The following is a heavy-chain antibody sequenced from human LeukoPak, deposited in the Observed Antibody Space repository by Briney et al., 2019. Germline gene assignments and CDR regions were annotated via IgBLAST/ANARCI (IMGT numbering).Heavy chain of an antibody. D-gene: IGHD5-24*01. CDR2: IYYSGST. Sequence: SQTLSLTCTVSGGSISSGGYYWSWIRQHPGKGLEWIGYIYYSGSTYYNPSLKSRVTISVDTSKNQFSLKLRTVTAADTAVYYCARRGGRDGYNLNWFDPWGQGTLVTVSS. CDR1: GGSISSGGYY. CDR3: ARRGGRDGYNLNWFDP. J-gene: IGHJ5*02. V-gene: IGHV4-31*03.